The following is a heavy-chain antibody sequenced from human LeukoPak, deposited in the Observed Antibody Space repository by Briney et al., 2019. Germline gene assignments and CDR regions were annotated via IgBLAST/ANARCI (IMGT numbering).Heavy chain of an antibody. CDR1: GFTFRSYW. V-gene: IGHV3-7*04. Sequence: GDSLRLSCAASGFTFRSYWMTWVRQTPGKGLEWVANIKQDGGEKYYVASVKGRFTISRDNAKNSLYLQMNSLRAEDTAVYYCAREYYYGSGSYYNGYWGQGTLVTVSS. CDR3: AREYYYGSGSYYNGY. CDR2: IKQDGGEK. J-gene: IGHJ4*02. D-gene: IGHD3-10*01.